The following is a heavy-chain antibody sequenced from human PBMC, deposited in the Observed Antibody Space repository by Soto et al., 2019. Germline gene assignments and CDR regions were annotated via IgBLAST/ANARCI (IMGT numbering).Heavy chain of an antibody. Sequence: ASVKVSCKASGYTFTSYDINWVRQATGQGLEWMGWMNPNSGNTGYAQKFQGRVTMTRNTSISTAYMELSSLRSEDTAVYYCARGLIPYGSGSYYLYYYYYGMDVWGQGTTVTVSS. CDR2: MNPNSGNT. D-gene: IGHD3-10*01. J-gene: IGHJ6*02. CDR3: ARGLIPYGSGSYYLYYYYYGMDV. CDR1: GYTFTSYD. V-gene: IGHV1-8*01.